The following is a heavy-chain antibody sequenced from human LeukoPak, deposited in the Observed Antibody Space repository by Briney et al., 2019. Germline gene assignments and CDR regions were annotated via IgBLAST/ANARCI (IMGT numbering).Heavy chain of an antibody. CDR3: ASSPYYYDSSGTRHWYFDL. V-gene: IGHV3-48*01. D-gene: IGHD3-22*01. CDR1: GFTFSSYN. J-gene: IGHJ2*01. CDR2: ISISSTTI. Sequence: PGGSLRLSCATSGFTFSSYNMNWVRQAPGKGLEWVSYISISSTTIYYADSVKGRFTISRDNCKNSLSLQMNSLRAEDTAVYYCASSPYYYDSSGTRHWYFDLWGRGTLVTVSS.